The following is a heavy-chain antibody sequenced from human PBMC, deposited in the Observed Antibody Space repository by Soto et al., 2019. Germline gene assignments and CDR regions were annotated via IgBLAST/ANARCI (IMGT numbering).Heavy chain of an antibody. D-gene: IGHD2-21*01. CDR2: ISAYNGNT. J-gene: IGHJ3*02. CDR3: ARGVFLTATYAFDI. Sequence: QVQLVQSGAEVKKPGASVKVSCKASGYTFTSYGISWVRQAPGQGREWMGWISAYNGNTDYTQKLQGRVSMTTDTPTSTAYKELRNLGSDDTAVYYCARGVFLTATYAFDIWGQGTMVTVSS. CDR1: GYTFTSYG. V-gene: IGHV1-18*01.